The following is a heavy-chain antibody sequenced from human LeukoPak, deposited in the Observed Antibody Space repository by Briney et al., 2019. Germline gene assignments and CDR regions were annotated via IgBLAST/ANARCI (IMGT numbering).Heavy chain of an antibody. J-gene: IGHJ4*02. Sequence: SETLSLTCTVSGGSITRYYWSWIRRPPGKGLEWLAYVYYSGSTAYNPSLNGRIAISPDTSKNQFSLKLRSVTAADTAVYYCARLNGGNWGPGILVTVSS. D-gene: IGHD4-23*01. CDR3: ARLNGGN. V-gene: IGHV4-59*08. CDR2: VYYSGST. CDR1: GGSITRYY.